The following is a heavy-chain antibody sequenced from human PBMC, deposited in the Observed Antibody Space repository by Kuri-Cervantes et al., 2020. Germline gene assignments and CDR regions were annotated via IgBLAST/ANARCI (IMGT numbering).Heavy chain of an antibody. V-gene: IGHV3-21*01. J-gene: IGHJ6*02. D-gene: IGHD3-22*01. CDR3: ARGLGPYDSSGDYFSYYYGMDV. Sequence: GESLKISCAASGFTFSSYSVNWVRQAPGKGLEWVSSISSSSYYLYYADSVKGRFIISRDNAKNSLYLQMNSLRAEDTAVYFCARGLGPYDSSGDYFSYYYGMDVWGQGTTVTVSS. CDR2: ISSSSYYL. CDR1: GFTFSSYS.